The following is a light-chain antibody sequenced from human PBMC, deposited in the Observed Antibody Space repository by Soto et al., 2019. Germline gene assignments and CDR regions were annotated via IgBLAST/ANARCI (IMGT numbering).Light chain of an antibody. V-gene: IGLV1-44*01. J-gene: IGLJ1*01. CDR2: SDY. CDR1: SSNIGTYT. Sequence: QPVLTQAPSASGTPGQRITIFCSGSSSNIGTYTVNWYQHLPGTAPKLLIHSDYQRPSGVPDRFSGSKTGTSASLAISGLQSEDAADYYCSAWDDNLNGYVFGTSTKVTVL. CDR3: SAWDDNLNGYV.